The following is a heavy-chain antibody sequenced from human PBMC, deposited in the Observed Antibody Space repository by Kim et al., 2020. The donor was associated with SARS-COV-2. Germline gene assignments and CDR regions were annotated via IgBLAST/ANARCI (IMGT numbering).Heavy chain of an antibody. CDR1: GFTFSDYY. V-gene: IGHV3-11*05. D-gene: IGHD6-13*01. Sequence: GGSLRLSCAASGFTFSDYYMSWIRQAPGKGLEWVSYISSSSSYTNYADSVKGRFTISRDNAKNSLYLQMNSLRAEDTAVYYCAREFFGAAAGIFDYWGQGTLVTVSS. CDR2: ISSSSSYT. J-gene: IGHJ4*02. CDR3: AREFFGAAAGIFDY.